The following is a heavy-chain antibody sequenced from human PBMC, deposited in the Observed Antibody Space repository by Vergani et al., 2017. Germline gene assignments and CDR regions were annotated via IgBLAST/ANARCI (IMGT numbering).Heavy chain of an antibody. J-gene: IGHJ3*02. Sequence: QVQLQESGPRLVKPSQTLSLTCSFSGGSLDIHSQTWGWIRQPAGEGLERIGLIDVKGNSNFSPSLESRVTMSADASRGRFSLNLRSVTTSDTAVYYCVRXLHTSYILGAFDIWGQGIKVTVSS. V-gene: IGHV4-61*02. CDR3: VRXLHTSYILGAFDI. CDR1: GGSLDIHSQT. D-gene: IGHD2-21*01. CDR2: IDVKGNS.